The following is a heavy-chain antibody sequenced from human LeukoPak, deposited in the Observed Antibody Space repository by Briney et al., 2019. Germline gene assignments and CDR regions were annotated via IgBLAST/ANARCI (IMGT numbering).Heavy chain of an antibody. D-gene: IGHD3-16*01. V-gene: IGHV4-30-2*01. CDR3: ARVSLIDGGGPGYWYFDL. J-gene: IGHJ2*01. CDR2: IYHSGST. CDR1: GGSISSGGYY. Sequence: SETLSLTCTVSGGSISSGGYYWSWIRQPPGKGLEWIGYIYHSGSTYYNPSLKSRVTISVDRSKNQFSLKLSSVTAADAAVYYCARVSLIDGGGPGYWYFDLWGRGTLVTVSS.